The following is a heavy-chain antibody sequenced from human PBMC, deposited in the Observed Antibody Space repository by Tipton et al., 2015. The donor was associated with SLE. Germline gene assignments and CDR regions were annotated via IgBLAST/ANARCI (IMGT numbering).Heavy chain of an antibody. V-gene: IGHV4-61*08. Sequence: TLSLTCTVSGGSFSGGGYYWGWIRQSPGKGPQWIGYISYSETTNYNPSLKSRVTISVDTSKNQFSLKLRSVTAADTAVYYCAGAWQGYCSGGTCYVLDYWGQGTLVTVSS. CDR3: AGAWQGYCSGGTCYVLDY. D-gene: IGHD2-15*01. CDR2: ISYSETT. CDR1: GGSFSGGGYY. J-gene: IGHJ4*02.